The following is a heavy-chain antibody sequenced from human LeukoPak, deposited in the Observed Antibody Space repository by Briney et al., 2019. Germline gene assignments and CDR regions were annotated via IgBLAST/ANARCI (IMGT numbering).Heavy chain of an antibody. CDR3: ARGRVTTRICWFDP. CDR1: GGPLCGYY. CDR2: LIHSGST. V-gene: IGHV4-34*12. D-gene: IGHD4-17*01. Sequence: SETLSLLCAVYGGPLCGYYWRWIRHPPGGPLEWIGELIHSGSTKYNPSLKSRVTISVDTSKNQFSLTLSSVPAADTAVYYCARGRVTTRICWFDPWGQGTLVTVSS. J-gene: IGHJ5*02.